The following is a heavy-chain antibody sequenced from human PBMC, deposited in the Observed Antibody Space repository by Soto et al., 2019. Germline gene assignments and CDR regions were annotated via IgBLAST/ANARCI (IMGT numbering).Heavy chain of an antibody. V-gene: IGHV3-49*03. Sequence: EVQLVESGGASAQPGRSLRLSCSGSGFTFGDYAMAWFRQAPGKGLEWVGFIRRKVYGGTTEYAASVKGRFTISRDDYKSIAYLQMNSVKTEDTAVYYCSRFLECALDYWGQGSLVTVSS. J-gene: IGHJ4*02. CDR2: IRRKVYGGTT. CDR1: GFTFGDYA. CDR3: SRFLECALDY. D-gene: IGHD3-3*01.